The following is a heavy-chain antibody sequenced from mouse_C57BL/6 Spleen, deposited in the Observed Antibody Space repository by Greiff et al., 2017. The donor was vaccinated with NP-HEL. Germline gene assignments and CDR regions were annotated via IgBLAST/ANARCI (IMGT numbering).Heavy chain of an antibody. V-gene: IGHV2-5*01. CDR3: AKNGGNLSYYYAMDY. J-gene: IGHJ4*01. D-gene: IGHD2-1*01. CDR1: GFSLTSYG. Sequence: QVQLQQSGPGLVQPSQSLSITCTVSGFSLTSYGVHWVRQSPGKGLEWLGVIWRGGSTDYNAAFMSRLSITKDNSKSQVFFKMNSLQADDTAIYNCAKNGGNLSYYYAMDYWGQGTSVTVSS. CDR2: IWRGGST.